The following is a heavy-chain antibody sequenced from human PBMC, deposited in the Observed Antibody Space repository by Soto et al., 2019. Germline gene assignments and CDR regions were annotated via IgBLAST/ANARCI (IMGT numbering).Heavy chain of an antibody. CDR2: ISGSGDST. J-gene: IGHJ4*02. CDR3: AKAIGYSSGCLDY. D-gene: IGHD6-19*01. Sequence: EVQLLESGGGLVQPGGSLRLSCAASGFTFSSYAMSWVRQAPGKGLGWVSAISGSGDSTYYADSVKGRFTISRDNSKNTLYLQMNSLRAEDTDVYYYAKAIGYSSGCLDYWGQGTLVTVSS. V-gene: IGHV3-23*01. CDR1: GFTFSSYA.